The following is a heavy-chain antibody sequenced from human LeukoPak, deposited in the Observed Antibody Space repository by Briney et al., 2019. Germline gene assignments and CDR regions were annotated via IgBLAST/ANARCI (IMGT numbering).Heavy chain of an antibody. Sequence: ASVKVSCKASGYTFTGYYMHWVRQAPGQGLEWMGWINPNSGGTNYAQKFQGRVTMTRDTSISTAYMELSRLRSDDTAVYYCARAHLKYSGYDSVAYWGQGTPVTVSS. J-gene: IGHJ4*02. CDR3: ARAHLKYSGYDSVAY. D-gene: IGHD5-12*01. CDR2: INPNSGGT. CDR1: GYTFTGYY. V-gene: IGHV1-2*02.